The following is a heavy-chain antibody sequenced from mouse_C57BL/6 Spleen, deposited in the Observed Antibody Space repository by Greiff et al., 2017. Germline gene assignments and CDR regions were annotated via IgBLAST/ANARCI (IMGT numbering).Heavy chain of an antibody. J-gene: IGHJ3*01. Sequence: QVQLQQSGAELARPGASVKLSCKASGYTFTSYGISWVKQRTGQGLEWIGEIYPRSGNTYYNEKFKGKATLTADKSSSTAYMELRSLTSENSAVYFCAKSDDGYYGTYWGQGTRVTVSA. CDR1: GYTFTSYG. CDR2: IYPRSGNT. CDR3: AKSDDGYYGTY. V-gene: IGHV1-81*01. D-gene: IGHD2-3*01.